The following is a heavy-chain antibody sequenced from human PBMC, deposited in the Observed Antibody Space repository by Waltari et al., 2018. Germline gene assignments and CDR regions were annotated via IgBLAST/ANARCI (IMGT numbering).Heavy chain of an antibody. Sequence: EVQLLESGGGLVQPGGSLRLSCAASGFTFSSYAMNWVRQAPGKGLEWVSAISGSGGSTYYADSVKGRFTISRDNSKNTLYLQMNSLRAEDTAVYYCARAATKRITMIVVVITTLDYWGQGTLVTVSS. CDR1: GFTFSSYA. D-gene: IGHD3-22*01. J-gene: IGHJ4*02. CDR2: ISGSGGST. V-gene: IGHV3-23*01. CDR3: ARAATKRITMIVVVITTLDY.